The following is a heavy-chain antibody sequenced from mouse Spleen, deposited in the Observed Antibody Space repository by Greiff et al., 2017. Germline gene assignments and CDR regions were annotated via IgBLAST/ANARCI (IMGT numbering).Heavy chain of an antibody. CDR2: ISSGGSYT. J-gene: IGHJ3*01. D-gene: IGHD1-1*01. V-gene: IGHV5-9-3*01. CDR3: ASHYYGSSYIAY. CDR1: GFTFSSYA. Sequence: EVQVVESGGGLVKPGGSLKLSCAASGFTFSSYAMSWVRQTPEKRLEWVATISSGGSYTYYPDSVKGRFTISRDNAKNTLYLQMSSLRSEDTAMYYCASHYYGSSYIAYWGQGTLVTVSA.